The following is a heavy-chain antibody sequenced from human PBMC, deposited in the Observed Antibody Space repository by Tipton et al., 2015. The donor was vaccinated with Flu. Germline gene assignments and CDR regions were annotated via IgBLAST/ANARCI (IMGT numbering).Heavy chain of an antibody. CDR1: GGSIRSSTDY. CDR2: IHSSGST. V-gene: IGHV4-39*01. CDR3: GRNYGPFNWFEP. Sequence: TLSLTCTVSGGSIRSSTDYWGWVRQPPGKGLDWIGTIHSSGSTYYNPSLTSRVTISLDTSKNQFSLRLTSVTAAGTAIYYCGRNYGPFNWFEPWGQGTLVTVT. J-gene: IGHJ5*02. D-gene: IGHD3-16*01.